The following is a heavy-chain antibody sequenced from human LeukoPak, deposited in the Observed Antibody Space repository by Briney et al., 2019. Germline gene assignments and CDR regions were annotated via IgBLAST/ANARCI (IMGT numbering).Heavy chain of an antibody. V-gene: IGHV4-34*01. Sequence: PSETLSLTCAVYGGSFSGYYWSWIRQPPGKGLEWIGEINHSGSTNYNPSLKSRVTISVDTSNNQCSLKLSSVTAADTAVYYCARRKLDVWGKGTTVTVSS. CDR1: GGSFSGYY. J-gene: IGHJ6*04. CDR3: ARRKLDV. CDR2: INHSGST.